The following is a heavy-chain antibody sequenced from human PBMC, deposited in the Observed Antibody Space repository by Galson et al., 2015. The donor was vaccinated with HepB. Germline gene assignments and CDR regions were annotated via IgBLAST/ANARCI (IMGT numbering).Heavy chain of an antibody. CDR3: ARDGGDSEGGVY. Sequence: SLRLSCAASGFTFSSYSMNWVRQAPGKGLEWVSSISSSSSYIYYADSVKGRFTISRDNAKNSLYLQMNSLRAEDTAVYYCARDGGDSEGGVYWGQGTLVTVSS. V-gene: IGHV3-21*01. J-gene: IGHJ4*02. CDR1: GFTFSSYS. D-gene: IGHD2-21*02. CDR2: ISSSSSYI.